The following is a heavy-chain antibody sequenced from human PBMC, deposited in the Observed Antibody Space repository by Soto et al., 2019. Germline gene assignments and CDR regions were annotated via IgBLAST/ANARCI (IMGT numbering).Heavy chain of an antibody. CDR3: ASDTDRLQLGGNYYYVLDV. CDR1: GGTFSLSA. D-gene: IGHD4-4*01. CDR2: IIPLFRTP. V-gene: IGHV1-69*12. Sequence: QVQLVQSGAEMKEPGSSVKDSCKTSGGTFSLSAIRWLRQAPGQGLEWMGGIIPLFRTPDYAQTFQGRVPIAADESTSTAYRELSILRSEDTAVYYCASDTDRLQLGGNYYYVLDVRCQGTTISVPS. J-gene: IGHJ6*02.